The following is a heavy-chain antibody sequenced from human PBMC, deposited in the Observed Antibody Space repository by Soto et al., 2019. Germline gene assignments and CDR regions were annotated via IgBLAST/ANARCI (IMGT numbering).Heavy chain of an antibody. CDR1: GFTFSSYG. J-gene: IGHJ4*02. Sequence: GGSLRLSCAASGFTFSSYGMHWVRQAPGKGLEWVAVISYDGSNKYYADSVKGRFTISRDNSKNTLYLQMNSLRAEGTAVYYCTPTSGYYAYWGQGTLVTVSS. CDR2: ISYDGSNK. V-gene: IGHV3-30*03. D-gene: IGHD3-22*01. CDR3: TPTSGYYAY.